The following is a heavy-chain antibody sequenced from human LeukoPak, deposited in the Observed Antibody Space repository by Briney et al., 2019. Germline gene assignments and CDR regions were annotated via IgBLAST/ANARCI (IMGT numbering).Heavy chain of an antibody. Sequence: GGSLRLSCAASGFTFSNAWMSWVRQAPGKGLEWVGRIKSKTDGGTTDYAAPVKGRFTISRDDSKNTLYLQMNSLKTEDTAVYYCTTDPMVHRYYYYYMDVWGKGTTVTVCS. CDR1: GFTFSNAW. CDR2: IKSKTDGGTT. D-gene: IGHD3-10*01. V-gene: IGHV3-15*01. J-gene: IGHJ6*03. CDR3: TTDPMVHRYYYYYMDV.